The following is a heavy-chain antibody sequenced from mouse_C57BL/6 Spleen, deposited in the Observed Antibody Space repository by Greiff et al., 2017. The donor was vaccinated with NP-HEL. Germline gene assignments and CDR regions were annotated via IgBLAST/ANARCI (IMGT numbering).Heavy chain of an antibody. V-gene: IGHV1-47*01. Sequence: VHLVESGAELVKPGASVKMSCTASGYTFTTYPIEWMKQNHGKSLEWIGNFHPYNDDTKYNEKFKGKATLTVEKSSSTVYLELSRLTSDDSAVYYCARGKLAGYFDVWGQGTTLTVSS. CDR2: FHPYNDDT. CDR3: ARGKLAGYFDV. J-gene: IGHJ2*01. CDR1: GYTFTTYP. D-gene: IGHD6-1*01.